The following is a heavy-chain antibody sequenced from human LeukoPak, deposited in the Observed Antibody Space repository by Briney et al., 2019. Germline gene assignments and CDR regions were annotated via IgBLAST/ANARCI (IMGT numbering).Heavy chain of an antibody. V-gene: IGHV7-4-1*02. D-gene: IGHD3-3*01. CDR2: INTNTGNP. CDR1: GYTFTSYA. CDR3: ARDSGAAGYDFWSGYFSSSYYMDV. J-gene: IGHJ6*03. Sequence: GASVKVSCKASGYTFTSYAMNWVRQAPGQGLEWMGWINTNTGNPTYAQGFTGRFVFSLDTSVSTAYLQISSLKAEDTAVYYCARDSGAAGYDFWSGYFSSSYYMDVWGKGTTVTVSS.